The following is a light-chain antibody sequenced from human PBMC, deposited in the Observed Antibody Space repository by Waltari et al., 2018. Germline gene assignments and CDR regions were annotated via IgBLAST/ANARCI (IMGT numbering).Light chain of an antibody. CDR1: QSVGSY. J-gene: IGKJ2*01. CDR3: QQRSNWPRT. Sequence: EIVLTQSPATLSLSPGERATLSCRASQSVGSYLAWYQQKPGLAPRLLIYDTSNRATGIPARFSGSGSGTDFTLTINTLEPEDFAVYYCQQRSNWPRTFGQGTKLEIK. CDR2: DTS. V-gene: IGKV3-11*01.